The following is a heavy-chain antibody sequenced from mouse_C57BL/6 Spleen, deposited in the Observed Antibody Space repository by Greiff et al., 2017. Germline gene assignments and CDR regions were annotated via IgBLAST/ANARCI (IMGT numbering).Heavy chain of an antibody. Sequence: QVQLQQSGAELVRPGTSVKVSCKASGYAFTNYLIEWVKQRPGQGLEWIGVINPGSGGTNYNGKFKGKATLTADKSSSTAYMQLSSLTSEDSAVYFCARGVTGTGYFDYWGQGTTLTVSS. CDR3: ARGVTGTGYFDY. V-gene: IGHV1-54*01. D-gene: IGHD4-1*01. CDR2: INPGSGGT. CDR1: GYAFTNYL. J-gene: IGHJ2*01.